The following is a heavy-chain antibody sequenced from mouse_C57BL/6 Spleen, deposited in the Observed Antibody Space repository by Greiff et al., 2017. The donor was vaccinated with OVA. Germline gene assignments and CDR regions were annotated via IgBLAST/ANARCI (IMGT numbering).Heavy chain of an antibody. Sequence: EVKLMESGPGLVKPSQSLSLTCSVTGYSITSGYYWNWIRQFPGNKLEWMGYISYDGSNNYNPSLKNRISITRDTSKNQFFLKLNSVTTEDTATYYCAREGEHYFDYWGQGTTLTVSS. D-gene: IGHD2-13*01. CDR1: GYSITSGYY. J-gene: IGHJ2*01. CDR2: ISYDGSN. CDR3: AREGEHYFDY. V-gene: IGHV3-6*01.